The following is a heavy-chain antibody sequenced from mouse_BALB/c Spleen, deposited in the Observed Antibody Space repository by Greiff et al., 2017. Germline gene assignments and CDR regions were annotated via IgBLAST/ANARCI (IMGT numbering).Heavy chain of an antibody. D-gene: IGHD2-14*01. CDR1: GFSLTSYG. V-gene: IGHV2-9*02. Sequence: VQLQESGPGLVAPSQSLSITCTVSGFSLTSYGVHWVRQPPGKGLEWLGVIWAGGSTNYNSALMSRLSISKDNSKSQVFLKMNSLQTDDTAMYDCARGGAYYRYAFDYWGQGTTLTVSS. J-gene: IGHJ2*01. CDR2: IWAGGST. CDR3: ARGGAYYRYAFDY.